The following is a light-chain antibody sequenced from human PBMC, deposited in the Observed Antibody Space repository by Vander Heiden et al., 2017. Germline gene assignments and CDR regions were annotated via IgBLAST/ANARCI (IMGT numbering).Light chain of an antibody. J-gene: IGKJ3*01. CDR2: CAF. CDR3: QQNDSTPFT. V-gene: IGKV4-1*01. Sequence: DIVMSQSPDSLAVSLGERATINCKSSQSVLYSSNNKNYLAWYQQKPGQPPKLLIYCAFTRECGVPDRFSGSGSGTDFTLTISSLQAEDVAVYYCQQNDSTPFTFGHGTKVDIK. CDR1: QSVLYSSNNKNY.